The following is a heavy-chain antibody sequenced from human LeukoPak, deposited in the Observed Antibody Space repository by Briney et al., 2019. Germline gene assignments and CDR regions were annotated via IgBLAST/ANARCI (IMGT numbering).Heavy chain of an antibody. D-gene: IGHD3-22*01. Sequence: GGSLRLSCAASGFTLSSYEMNWVRQAPGKGPEWVSYISSSGSTIYYADSVKGRFTISRDNAKNSLYLQMNSLRAEDTAVYYCARGLHYYYDSSGYYGYWGQGTLVTVSS. CDR3: ARGLHYYYDSSGYYGY. CDR1: GFTLSSYE. CDR2: ISSSGSTI. V-gene: IGHV3-48*03. J-gene: IGHJ4*02.